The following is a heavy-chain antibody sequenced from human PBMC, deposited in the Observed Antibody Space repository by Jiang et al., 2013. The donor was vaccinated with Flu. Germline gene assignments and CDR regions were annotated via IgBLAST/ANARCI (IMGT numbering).Heavy chain of an antibody. D-gene: IGHD6-13*01. CDR2: IKQDGSEE. CDR1: GFASSTYW. J-gene: IGHJ4*02. CDR3: ARAGSSWYFDL. Sequence: QLLESGGGLVQPGGSLRLSCAGSGFASSTYWMSWVRQAPGKGLEWVAIIKQDGSEEYYVDSVKGRFTISRDNAKNSLSLQMNSLRAEDTAIYYCARAGSSWYFDLWGQGTLVTVSS. V-gene: IGHV3-7*01.